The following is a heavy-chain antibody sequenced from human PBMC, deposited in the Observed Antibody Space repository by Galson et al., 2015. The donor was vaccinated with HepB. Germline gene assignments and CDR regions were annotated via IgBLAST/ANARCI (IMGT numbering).Heavy chain of an antibody. J-gene: IGHJ4*02. D-gene: IGHD3-10*01. CDR1: GYTFTGYY. Sequence: SVKVSCKASGYTFTGYYMHWVRQAPGQGLEWMGRINPNSGGTNYAQKFQGRVTMTRDTSISTAYMELSRLRSGDTAVYYCARATTSIGGIPKYYFDYWGQGTLVTVSS. V-gene: IGHV1-2*06. CDR3: ARATTSIGGIPKYYFDY. CDR2: INPNSGGT.